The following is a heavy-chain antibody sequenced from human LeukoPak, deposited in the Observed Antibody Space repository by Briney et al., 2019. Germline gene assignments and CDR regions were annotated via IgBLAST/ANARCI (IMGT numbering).Heavy chain of an antibody. CDR2: INSDGGST. D-gene: IGHD5-18*01. J-gene: IGHJ4*02. V-gene: IGHV3-74*01. CDR1: GFTFSSYW. CDR3: ARSEGTTWIQLWSPFGY. Sequence: PGGSLRLSCAASGFTFSSYWMHWVRQAPGKGLVWVSRINSDGGSTSYADSVKGRFTISRDNAKNTLYLQMNSLRAEDTAVYYCARSEGTTWIQLWSPFGYWGQGTLVTVSS.